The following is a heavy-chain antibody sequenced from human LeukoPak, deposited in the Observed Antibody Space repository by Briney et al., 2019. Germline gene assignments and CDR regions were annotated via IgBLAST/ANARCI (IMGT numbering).Heavy chain of an antibody. CDR1: GFSFNKYA. CDR3: AKDHRPGLKSSPTGFDY. D-gene: IGHD1-14*01. J-gene: IGHJ4*02. CDR2: ITDSGGDT. Sequence: GGSLRLSCAASGFSFNKYAMSWVRQAPGKGLEWVSAITDSGGDTYHADSVKGRFTISRDNSKNTLYLQMNSLRAEDTAVYYCAKDHRPGLKSSPTGFDYWGQGALVTVSS. V-gene: IGHV3-23*01.